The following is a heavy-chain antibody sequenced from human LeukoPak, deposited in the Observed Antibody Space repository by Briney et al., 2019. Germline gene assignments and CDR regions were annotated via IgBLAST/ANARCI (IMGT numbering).Heavy chain of an antibody. CDR3: TTVAARRFEY. D-gene: IGHD6-6*01. CDR2: MKSKTDGGTT. CDR1: GFTFINAW. J-gene: IGHJ4*02. V-gene: IGHV3-15*01. Sequence: GGSLGLSCAASGFTFINAWMTWVRQAPGKGLEWVGRMKSKTDGGTTDYAAPVKGRFTISRDDSKNTLYLQINSLKTEDTAVYYCTTVAARRFEYWGQGTLVTVSS.